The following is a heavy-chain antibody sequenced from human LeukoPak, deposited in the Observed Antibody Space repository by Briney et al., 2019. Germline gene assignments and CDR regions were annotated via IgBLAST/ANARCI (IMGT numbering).Heavy chain of an antibody. Sequence: ASVKVSCTASGYTFTSYGISWVRQAPGQGLEWMGWISAYNGNTNYAQKLQGRVTMTTDTSTSTAYMELRSLRSDDTAVYYCARDHYYDSSRNGYDYWGQGTLVTVSS. CDR2: ISAYNGNT. V-gene: IGHV1-18*01. J-gene: IGHJ4*02. CDR1: GYTFTSYG. D-gene: IGHD3-22*01. CDR3: ARDHYYDSSRNGYDY.